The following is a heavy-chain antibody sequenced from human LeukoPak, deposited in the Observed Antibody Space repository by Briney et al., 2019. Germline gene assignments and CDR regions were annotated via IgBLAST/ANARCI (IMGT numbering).Heavy chain of an antibody. V-gene: IGHV1-69*05. CDR1: GGTFSSYA. CDR2: IIPIFGTA. Sequence: SVKVSCKASGGTFSSYAISWVRQAPGQGLEWMGGIIPIFGTANYAQKFQGRVTITTDESTSTAYMELSSLRSEDTAVYYCARAGRGYYDSSGYYDNYYYYMDVWGKGTTVTVSS. D-gene: IGHD3-22*01. J-gene: IGHJ6*03. CDR3: ARAGRGYYDSSGYYDNYYYYMDV.